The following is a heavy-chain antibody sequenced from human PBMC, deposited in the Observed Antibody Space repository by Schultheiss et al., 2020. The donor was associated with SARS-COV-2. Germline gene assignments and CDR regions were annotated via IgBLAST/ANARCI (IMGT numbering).Heavy chain of an antibody. CDR1: GYTFTGYY. CDR3: ASLPAEFNGVVDRGYFDL. J-gene: IGHJ2*01. V-gene: IGHV1-2*04. CDR2: INPNSGGT. Sequence: ASVKVSCKASGYTFTGYYMHWVRQAPGQGLEWMGWINPNSGGTNYAQKFQGWVTMTRDTSISTAYMELSSLRSEDTAVYYCASLPAEFNGVVDRGYFDLWGRGTLVTVSS. D-gene: IGHD3-3*01.